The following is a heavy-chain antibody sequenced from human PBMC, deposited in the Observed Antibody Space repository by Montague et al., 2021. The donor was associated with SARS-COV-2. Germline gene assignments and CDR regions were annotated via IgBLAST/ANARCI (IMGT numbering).Heavy chain of an antibody. Sequence: SETLSLTCAVYGGSFSTYYWAWIRQSPGKGLEWIGNIDHSGNTNYNPSLKSRVSISVDTSKNQFSLKLSSVTAADTAVYYCARRSLGYCSGGSCYSGYDYWGQGTLVTVSS. J-gene: IGHJ4*02. CDR3: ARRSLGYCSGGSCYSGYDY. CDR1: GGSFSTYY. CDR2: IDHSGNT. V-gene: IGHV4-34*01. D-gene: IGHD2-15*01.